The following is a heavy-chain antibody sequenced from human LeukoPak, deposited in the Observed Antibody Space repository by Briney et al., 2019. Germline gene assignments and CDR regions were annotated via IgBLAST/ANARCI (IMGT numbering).Heavy chain of an antibody. J-gene: IGHJ4*02. CDR1: GFTFSSYS. D-gene: IGHD2-15*01. CDR2: ISSSSSYI. V-gene: IGHV3-21*01. Sequence: GGSLRLSCAASGFTFSSYSMNWVRQAPGKGLEWVSSISSSSSYIYYADSVKGRFTIPRDNAKNSLYLQMNSLRAEDTAVYYCARIHCSGGSCYSLDYWGQGTLVTVSS. CDR3: ARIHCSGGSCYSLDY.